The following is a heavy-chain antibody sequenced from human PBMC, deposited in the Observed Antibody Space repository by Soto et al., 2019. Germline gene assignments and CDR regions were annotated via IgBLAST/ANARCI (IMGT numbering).Heavy chain of an antibody. CDR1: GDSVSSNSAA. CDR2: TYYRSKWYN. D-gene: IGHD6-6*01. Sequence: PSQTLSLTCAISGDSVSSNSAAWNWIRQSPSGGLEWLGRTYYRSKWYNDYAVSVKSRITINPDTSKNQFSLQLNSVTPEDTAVYYCARDREYSSSSYYYYGMDVWGQGTTVTVSS. J-gene: IGHJ6*02. V-gene: IGHV6-1*01. CDR3: ARDREYSSSSYYYYGMDV.